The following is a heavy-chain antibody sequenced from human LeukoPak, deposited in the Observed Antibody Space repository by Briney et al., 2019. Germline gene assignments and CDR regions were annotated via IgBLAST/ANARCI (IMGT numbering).Heavy chain of an antibody. Sequence: PGGSLRLSCAASGFTFSDYYMSWIRQAPGKGLEWVSYISSSGSTIYYADSVKGRFTISRDNAKNSLYLQMNSLRAEDTAVYYCAAHGMATFPKQNDYWGQGTLVTVSS. CDR3: AAHGMATFPKQNDY. V-gene: IGHV3-11*04. CDR1: GFTFSDYY. J-gene: IGHJ4*02. D-gene: IGHD5-24*01. CDR2: ISSSGSTI.